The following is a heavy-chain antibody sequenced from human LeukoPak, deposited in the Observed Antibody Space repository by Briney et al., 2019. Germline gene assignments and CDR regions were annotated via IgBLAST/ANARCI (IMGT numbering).Heavy chain of an antibody. Sequence: GGSLRLSCAASGFTFSSYSMNWVRQAPGKGLEWVSSISSSSSYIYYADSVKGRFTISRDNAKNSLYLQMNSLRVEDTAVYYCARRIAVAGQVDYWGQGTLVTVSS. CDR2: ISSSSSYI. V-gene: IGHV3-21*01. D-gene: IGHD6-19*01. CDR1: GFTFSSYS. J-gene: IGHJ4*02. CDR3: ARRIAVAGQVDY.